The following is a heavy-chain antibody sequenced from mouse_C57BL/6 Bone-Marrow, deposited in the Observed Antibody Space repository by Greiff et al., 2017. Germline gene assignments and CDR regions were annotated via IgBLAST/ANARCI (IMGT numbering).Heavy chain of an antibody. Sequence: VQLQQPGAELVMPGASVKLSCKASGYTFTSYWMHWVKQRPGQGLEWIGEIDPSDSYTNYNQKFKGKSTLTVDKSSSTAYMQLSSRTSEDSAVNYCARGGIYYGYDWGQGTTLTVSS. CDR1: GYTFTSYW. J-gene: IGHJ2*01. CDR3: ARGGIYYGYD. CDR2: IDPSDSYT. D-gene: IGHD2-2*01. V-gene: IGHV1-69*01.